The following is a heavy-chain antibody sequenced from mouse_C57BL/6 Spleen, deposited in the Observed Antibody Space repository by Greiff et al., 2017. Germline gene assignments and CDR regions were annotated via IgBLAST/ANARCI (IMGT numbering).Heavy chain of an antibody. V-gene: IGHV1-80*01. D-gene: IGHD1-1*01. CDR3: AREFGYYGSSGAY. Sequence: VQLQQSGAELVKPGASVKISCKASGYAFSSYWMNWVKQRPGKGLEWIGQIYPGDGDTNYNGKFKGKATLTADKSSSTAYMQLSSLTSEDSAVYFCAREFGYYGSSGAYWGQGTLVTVSA. J-gene: IGHJ3*01. CDR1: GYAFSSYW. CDR2: IYPGDGDT.